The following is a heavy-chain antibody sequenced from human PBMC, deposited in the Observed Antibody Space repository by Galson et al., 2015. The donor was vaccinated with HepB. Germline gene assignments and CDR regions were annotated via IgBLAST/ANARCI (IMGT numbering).Heavy chain of an antibody. CDR1: GFTFSSYA. J-gene: IGHJ6*02. D-gene: IGHD6-19*01. CDR2: ISGSGGST. Sequence: RLSCAASGFTFSSYAMSWVRQAPGKGLEWVSAISGSGGSTYYADSVKGRFTISRDNSKNTLYLQMNSLRAEDTAVYYCAKFGVAGRKGYYGMDVWGQGTTVTVSS. CDR3: AKFGVAGRKGYYGMDV. V-gene: IGHV3-23*01.